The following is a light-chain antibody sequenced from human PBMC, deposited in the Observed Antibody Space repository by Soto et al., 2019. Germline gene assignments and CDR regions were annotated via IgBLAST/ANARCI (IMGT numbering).Light chain of an antibody. CDR2: KAS. J-gene: IGKJ1*01. V-gene: IGKV1-5*03. CDR1: QPISIW. CDR3: QQYNNYWT. Sequence: DIQMTQSPSTLSASVGDRVTITCRASQPISIWLSWYQQKPGKAPKLLLYKASTLQSGVPSRFSGSGFGTEFTLTITDLQPDDFATYYCQQYNNYWTFGQGTEVEIK.